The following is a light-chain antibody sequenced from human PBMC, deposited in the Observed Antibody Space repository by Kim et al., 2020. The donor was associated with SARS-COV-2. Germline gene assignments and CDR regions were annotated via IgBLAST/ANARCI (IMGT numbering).Light chain of an antibody. CDR1: TTNIGKNY. J-gene: IGLJ2*01. CDR3: GAWDSSLSVVL. CDR2: DNN. Sequence: GRKVTISCSGSTTNIGKNYVSWYQQLPGTAPKLLIYDNNVRPSGIPDRFSDSKSGTSATLGITGLQTGDEAHYYCGAWDSSLSVVLIGGGTKLTVL. V-gene: IGLV1-51*01.